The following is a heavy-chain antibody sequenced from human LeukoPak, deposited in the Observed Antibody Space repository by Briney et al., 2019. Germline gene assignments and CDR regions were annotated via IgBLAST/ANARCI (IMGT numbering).Heavy chain of an antibody. CDR3: AKDSPGVRGGPDY. D-gene: IGHD3-10*02. CDR2: ISFEGSNK. J-gene: IGHJ4*02. CDR1: GFTFSSSG. Sequence: GGSLRLSCAASGFTFSSSGMHWVRQAPGKGREWVAFISFEGSNKYYADSVKGRFTLSRDNSRNTLSLQMDSLRGEDTAVYYCAKDSPGVRGGPDYWGQGTLVTVSS. V-gene: IGHV3-30*18.